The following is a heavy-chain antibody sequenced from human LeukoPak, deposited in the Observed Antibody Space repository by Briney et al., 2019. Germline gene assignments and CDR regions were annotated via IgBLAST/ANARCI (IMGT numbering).Heavy chain of an antibody. V-gene: IGHV3-30-3*01. CDR1: GFTFSSYA. CDR3: ARDPGSWQWLVGYYFDY. J-gene: IGHJ4*02. D-gene: IGHD6-19*01. CDR2: ISYDGSNK. Sequence: GGSLRLSCAASGFTFSSYAMHWVRQAPGKGLEWVAVISYDGSNKYYADSVKGRFTISRDNSKNTLYLQMNSLRAEDTAVYYCARDPGSWQWLVGYYFDYWGQGTLVTVSS.